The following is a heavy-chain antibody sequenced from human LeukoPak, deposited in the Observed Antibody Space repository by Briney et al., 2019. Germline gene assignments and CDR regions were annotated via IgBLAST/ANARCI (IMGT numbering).Heavy chain of an antibody. V-gene: IGHV5-51*01. CDR2: IYPGDSDT. J-gene: IGHJ4*02. CDR3: ARPYCSGGSCYPHEYYFDY. D-gene: IGHD2-15*01. CDR1: YW. Sequence: YWSWIRQPAGKGLEWIGIIYPGDSDTRYSPSFQGQVTISADKSISTAYLQWSSLKASDTAMYYCARPYCSGGSCYPHEYYFDYWGQGTLVTVSS.